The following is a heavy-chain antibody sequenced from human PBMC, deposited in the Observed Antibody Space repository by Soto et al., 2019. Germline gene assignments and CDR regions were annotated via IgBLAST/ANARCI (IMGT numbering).Heavy chain of an antibody. J-gene: IGHJ5*02. D-gene: IGHD3-10*01. CDR3: ARGIKGRITMVRGVLNWFDP. V-gene: IGHV4-39*07. CDR2: INHSGST. CDR1: GGSISSSGYY. Sequence: SETLSLTCTVSGGSISSSGYYWSWIRQPPGRGLEWIGEINHSGSTNYNPSLKSRVTISVDTSKNQFSLKLSSVTAADTAVYYCARGIKGRITMVRGVLNWFDPWGQGTLVTVSS.